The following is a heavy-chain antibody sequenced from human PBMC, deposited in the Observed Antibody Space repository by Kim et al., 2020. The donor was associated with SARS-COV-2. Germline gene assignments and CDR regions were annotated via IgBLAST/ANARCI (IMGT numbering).Heavy chain of an antibody. CDR2: IYHSGST. V-gene: IGHV4-4*02. CDR3: ARESSSSWYRENDAFDI. D-gene: IGHD6-13*01. J-gene: IGHJ3*02. Sequence: SETLSLTCAVSGGSISSSNWWSWVRQPPGKGLEWIGEIYHSGSTNYNPSLKSRVTISVDKSKNQFSLKLSSVTAADTAVYYCARESSSSWYRENDAFDIWGQGTMVTVSS. CDR1: GGSISSSNW.